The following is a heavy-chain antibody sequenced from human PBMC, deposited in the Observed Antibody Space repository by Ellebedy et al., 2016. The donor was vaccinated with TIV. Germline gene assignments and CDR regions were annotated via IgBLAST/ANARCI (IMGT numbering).Heavy chain of an antibody. V-gene: IGHV3-7*03. CDR2: IKQDGSEK. D-gene: IGHD4-17*01. CDR3: ASFHYGAYGYFFDY. CDR1: GFTFSSYW. J-gene: IGHJ4*02. Sequence: GGSLRLSCAASGFTFSSYWMSWVRQAPGKGLEWVAYIKQDGSEKYYVDSVKGRFTISRDNAKNSLYLEMSSLRPEDTAVYFCASFHYGAYGYFFDYWGQGTLVTVSS.